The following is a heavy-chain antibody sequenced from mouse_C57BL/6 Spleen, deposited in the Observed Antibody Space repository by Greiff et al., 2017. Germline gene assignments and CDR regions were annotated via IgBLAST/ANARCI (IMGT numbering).Heavy chain of an antibody. CDR3: ARHLRDYFDY. D-gene: IGHD1-1*01. CDR1: GFTFSSYG. J-gene: IGHJ2*01. Sequence: EVQLVESGGDLVKPGGSLKLSCAASGFTFSSYGMSWVRQTPDKRLEWVATISSGGSYTYYPDSVKGRFTISRDNAKNTLYLQMSSLKSEDTAMYYCARHLRDYFDYWGQGTTLTVSS. CDR2: ISSGGSYT. V-gene: IGHV5-6*01.